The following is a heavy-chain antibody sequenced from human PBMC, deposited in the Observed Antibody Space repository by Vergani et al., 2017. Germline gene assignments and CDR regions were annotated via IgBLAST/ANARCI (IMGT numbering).Heavy chain of an antibody. Sequence: EVQLVESGGGLVKRGGSLRLSCVVSGFDFSSCIMNWVRQAPGKGLEWVSFVSTGTKSQSYAESVKGRFTISRDSAKNSLYLQMDSLRAEDTAVYYCAREYSSTSGRAFDFWGQGTKVTVSS. J-gene: IGHJ3*01. D-gene: IGHD2-2*01. V-gene: IGHV3-21*05. CDR2: VSTGTKSQ. CDR1: GFDFSSCI. CDR3: AREYSSTSGRAFDF.